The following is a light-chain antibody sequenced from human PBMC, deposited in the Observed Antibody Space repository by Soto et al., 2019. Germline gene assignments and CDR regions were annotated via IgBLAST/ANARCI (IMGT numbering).Light chain of an antibody. CDR1: SDDVGGYNY. V-gene: IGLV2-14*01. Sequence: QSALTQPASVSGSPGQSITISCTGTSDDVGGYNYVSWYQQHPGKAPKLMIFEVNNRPSGVSNRFSGSKSGNTASLTVSGLQAEDEADYYCSSYTGGNPSYVFGTGTKVTVL. J-gene: IGLJ1*01. CDR3: SSYTGGNPSYV. CDR2: EVN.